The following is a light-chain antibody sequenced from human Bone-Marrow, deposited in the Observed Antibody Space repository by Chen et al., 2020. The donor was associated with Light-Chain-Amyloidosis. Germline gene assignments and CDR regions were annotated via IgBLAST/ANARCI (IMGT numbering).Light chain of an antibody. CDR2: GSS. CDR3: EQECTSPLT. CDR1: QTISSNY. V-gene: IGKV3-20*01. J-gene: IGKJ4*01. Sequence: EIVLTQSPGTLSLSPGEGANLSCRASQTISSNYLTWCQQKFGQAPRLLIYGSSSRATGIPDRCTVIGSVTDFTLTINRLVPEDLAMYYCEQECTSPLTFGGGTKVEI.